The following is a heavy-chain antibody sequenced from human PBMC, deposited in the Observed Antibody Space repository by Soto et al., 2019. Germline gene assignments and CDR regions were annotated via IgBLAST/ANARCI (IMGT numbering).Heavy chain of an antibody. CDR3: AKDGGGYYDSSGYYHFDY. CDR1: GFTFDDYT. D-gene: IGHD3-22*01. V-gene: IGHV3-43*01. CDR2: ISWDGGST. Sequence: LRLSCAASGFTFDDYTMHWVRKAPGKGLEWVSLISWDGGSTYYADSVKGRFTISRDNSKNSLYLQMNSLRTEGTALYYCAKDGGGYYDSSGYYHFDYWGQGTLVTVSS. J-gene: IGHJ4*02.